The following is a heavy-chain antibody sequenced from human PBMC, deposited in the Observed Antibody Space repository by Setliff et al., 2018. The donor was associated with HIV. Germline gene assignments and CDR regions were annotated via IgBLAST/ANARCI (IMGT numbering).Heavy chain of an antibody. CDR1: GYKFNIFG. CDR2: ISGNNRIT. D-gene: IGHD3-16*01. J-gene: IGHJ4*02. CDR3: ARTDAYNNYEDY. Sequence: ASVKVSCKTSGYKFNIFGVSWVRQAPGQGLEWMGWISGNNRITYYAQNFQSRVTLTTDTSTSTSNMELRSLRSDDTAVYYCARTDAYNNYEDYWGQGTQVTVSS. V-gene: IGHV1-18*01.